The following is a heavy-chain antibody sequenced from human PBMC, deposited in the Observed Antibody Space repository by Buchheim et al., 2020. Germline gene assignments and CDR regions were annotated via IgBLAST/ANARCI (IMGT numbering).Heavy chain of an antibody. D-gene: IGHD3-22*01. V-gene: IGHV3-48*01. Sequence: EVQLVESGGGLVQPGGSLRLSCAASGFTFSSYSMNWVRQAPGKGLEWVSYIRGSSSTIYYADSVKGRFTISRDNAKSSLFLQMNSLRAEDTAVYYCASNYDNSGYYGAFDIWGQGT. CDR3: ASNYDNSGYYGAFDI. J-gene: IGHJ3*02. CDR2: IRGSSSTI. CDR1: GFTFSSYS.